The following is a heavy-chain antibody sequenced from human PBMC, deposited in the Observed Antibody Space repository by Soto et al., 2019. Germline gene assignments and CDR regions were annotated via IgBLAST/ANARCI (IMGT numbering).Heavy chain of an antibody. CDR1: GFTFSSYA. J-gene: IGHJ4*02. CDR2: ISGSGGST. Sequence: EVQLLESGGGLVQPGGSLRLSCAASGFTFSSYAMSWVRQAPGKGLEWVSAISGSGGSTYYADSVKGRFTISRDNSKNTLYLQMNSLRAEETAVYYCAKRLLLYYDSSGYYLSPFDYWGQGTLVTVSS. D-gene: IGHD3-22*01. CDR3: AKRLLLYYDSSGYYLSPFDY. V-gene: IGHV3-23*01.